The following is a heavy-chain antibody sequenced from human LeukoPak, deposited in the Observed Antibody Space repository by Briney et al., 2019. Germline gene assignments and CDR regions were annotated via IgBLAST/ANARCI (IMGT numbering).Heavy chain of an antibody. CDR2: IYYSGST. CDR3: ARAPSTYYYYMDV. D-gene: IGHD5/OR15-5a*01. Sequence: SQTLSLTCAVSGASISSGGYSWSWNRQPPGKGLEWIGYIYYSGSTSYNPSLKSRVTISLDTPKNQFSLKLSSVTAADTAVYYCARAPSTYYYYMDVWGKGTTVTISS. CDR1: GASISSGGYS. J-gene: IGHJ6*03. V-gene: IGHV4-30-4*07.